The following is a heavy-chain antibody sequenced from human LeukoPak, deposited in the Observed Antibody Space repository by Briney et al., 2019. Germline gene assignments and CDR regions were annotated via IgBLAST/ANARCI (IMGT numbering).Heavy chain of an antibody. J-gene: IGHJ4*02. CDR2: IGGSGGRT. CDR3: LRASYGSSWYYLDY. V-gene: IGHV3-23*01. CDR1: GIALSNEG. D-gene: IGHD6-13*01. Sequence: GSLSLYCAVSGIALSNEGMSWVRQAPGKGLEWIAGIGGSGGRTNYADSVKGLFTISRDNPKNTLYLQMNSLRAEDTAVYYCLRASYGSSWYYLDYWGQGTLVTVSS.